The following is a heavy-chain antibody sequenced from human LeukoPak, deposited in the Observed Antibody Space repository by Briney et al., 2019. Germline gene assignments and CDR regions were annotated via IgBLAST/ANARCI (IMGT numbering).Heavy chain of an antibody. CDR3: AVQHCSSISCWIDP. J-gene: IGHJ5*02. D-gene: IGHD2-2*01. Sequence: SETLSLTCAVSDYSISSGYYWGWIRQPPGKGLEYIGSIYHSGSTYYNPSLKSRVTISVDTSKNQFSLKVNSVTAADTAVYYCAVQHCSSISCWIDPWGQGTLVTVSS. V-gene: IGHV4-38-2*01. CDR1: DYSISSGYY. CDR2: IYHSGST.